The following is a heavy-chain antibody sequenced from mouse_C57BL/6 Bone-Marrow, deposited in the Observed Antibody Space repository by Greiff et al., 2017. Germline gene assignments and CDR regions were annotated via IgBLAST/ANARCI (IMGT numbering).Heavy chain of an antibody. CDR3: AKRLTGTGGDY. V-gene: IGHV1-4*01. D-gene: IGHD4-1*01. CDR1: GYTFTSYT. J-gene: IGHJ2*01. Sequence: QVQLQQSGAELARPGASVKMSCKASGYTFTSYTMHWVKQRPGQGLEWIGYINPSSGYTKYNQKFKDKATLTADKSSSTAYMQLSSLASEDSAVYYCAKRLTGTGGDYWGQGTTLTVSS. CDR2: INPSSGYT.